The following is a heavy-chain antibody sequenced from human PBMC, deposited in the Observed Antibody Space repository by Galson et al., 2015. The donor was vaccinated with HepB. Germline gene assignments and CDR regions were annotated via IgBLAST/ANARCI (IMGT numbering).Heavy chain of an antibody. CDR3: ARSTAAGRRFDF. V-gene: IGHV1-46*01. J-gene: IGHJ4*02. D-gene: IGHD6-13*01. CDR1: GYTFISNH. Sequence: SVKVSCKASGYTFISNHVHWVRQAPGQGLEWMGIINPSGGSTNYAQKFQGRVAVTRDTSTTTVYMELSSLTSDDTAVYYCARSTAAGRRFDFWGQGTLVTVSS. CDR2: INPSGGST.